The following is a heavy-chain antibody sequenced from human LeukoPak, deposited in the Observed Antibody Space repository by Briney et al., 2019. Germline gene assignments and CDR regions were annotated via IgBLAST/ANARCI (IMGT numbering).Heavy chain of an antibody. Sequence: SETLSLTCSVSGGSISSSSYYWGWLRQPPGKGLEWIGSIYYSGNTYNNPSLKRRVTVSVDTYKNQFSLKLRSVIEADTAVYYCARAYAGYASRFDYWGQGILVIVSS. CDR3: ARAYAGYASRFDY. V-gene: IGHV4-39*07. CDR1: GGSISSSSYY. J-gene: IGHJ4*02. D-gene: IGHD1-1*01. CDR2: IYYSGNT.